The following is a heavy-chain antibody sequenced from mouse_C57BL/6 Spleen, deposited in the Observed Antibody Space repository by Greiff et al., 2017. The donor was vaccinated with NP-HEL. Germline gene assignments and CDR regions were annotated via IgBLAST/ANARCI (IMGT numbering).Heavy chain of an antibody. Sequence: EVKLQESGGGLVQPGGSMKLSCAASGFTFSDAWMDWVRQSPEKGLEWVAEIRNKANNHATYYAESVKGRFTISRDDSKSSVYLQMNSLRAEDTGIYYCTRLWLRRGLAYWGQGTLVTVSA. CDR1: GFTFSDAW. J-gene: IGHJ3*01. CDR3: TRLWLRRGLAY. D-gene: IGHD2-2*01. CDR2: IRNKANNHAT. V-gene: IGHV6-6*01.